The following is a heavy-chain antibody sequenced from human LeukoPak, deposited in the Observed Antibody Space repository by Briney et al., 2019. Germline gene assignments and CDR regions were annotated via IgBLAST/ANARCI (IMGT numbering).Heavy chain of an antibody. CDR3: AKQGSSSRNNLYYFDY. D-gene: IGHD1/OR15-1a*01. CDR1: GFTFNSYA. Sequence: GGSLRLSCAASGFTFNSYAMSWVRQAPGKGLEWVSGISGSGGSTYYADSVKGRFTISRDNSKNTLYLQMNSLRAEDTAVYYCAKQGSSSRNNLYYFDYWGQGTLVTVSS. CDR2: ISGSGGST. V-gene: IGHV3-23*01. J-gene: IGHJ4*02.